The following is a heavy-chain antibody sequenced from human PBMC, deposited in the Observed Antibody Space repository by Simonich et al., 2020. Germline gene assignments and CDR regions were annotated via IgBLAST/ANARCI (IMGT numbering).Heavy chain of an antibody. Sequence: EVQLVESGGGLVKPGGSLRLSCAASGFTFSSYSMNWVRQAPGKGLEWVSSISSSSSYIYYADSVKGRFTIYRDNAKNSLYLQMNSLRAEETAVYYCAGGVYCSSTSCSTYYYYGMDVWGQGTTVTVSS. CDR1: GFTFSSYS. CDR3: AGGVYCSSTSCSTYYYYGMDV. CDR2: ISSSSSYI. V-gene: IGHV3-21*01. D-gene: IGHD2-2*01. J-gene: IGHJ6*02.